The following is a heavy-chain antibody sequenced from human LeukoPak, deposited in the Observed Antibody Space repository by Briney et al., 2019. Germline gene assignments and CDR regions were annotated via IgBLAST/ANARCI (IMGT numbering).Heavy chain of an antibody. CDR2: IYTSGNT. CDR1: GDPLSTYY. V-gene: IGHV4-4*07. Sequence: SETRSLTCAVSGDPLSTYYWSWIRQPAGKGLEWIGRIYTSGNTNSNPSLKSRVTMSVDTSNNLFSLKLTSVTAADTAVYYCARVMGYCSGGNCYSHFDPWGQGTLVTVSS. J-gene: IGHJ5*02. CDR3: ARVMGYCSGGNCYSHFDP. D-gene: IGHD2-15*01.